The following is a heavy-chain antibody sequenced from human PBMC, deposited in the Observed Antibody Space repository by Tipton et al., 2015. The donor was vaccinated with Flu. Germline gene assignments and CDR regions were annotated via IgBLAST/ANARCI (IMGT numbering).Heavy chain of an antibody. D-gene: IGHD6-19*01. CDR1: GDALSSSGYY. CDR3: ARSSRGWYRAMFD. J-gene: IGHJ4*02. V-gene: IGHV4-61*08. Sequence: TLSLTCTVSGDALSSSGYYWSWIRQPPGKGLEWIAYISNSGSSNYNPSLKSRITVSVDTSKNQFSLILSSVTAADTAVYYCARSSRGWYRAMFDWGQGTLVTVSS. CDR2: ISNSGSS.